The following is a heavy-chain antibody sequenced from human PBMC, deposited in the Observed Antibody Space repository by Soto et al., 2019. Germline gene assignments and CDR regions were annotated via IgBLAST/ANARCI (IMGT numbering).Heavy chain of an antibody. V-gene: IGHV3-30*18. CDR1: GFSLSDFY. CDR2: ISYDGSNK. Sequence: QIHLVESGGGLVKPGGSLRLSCAASGFSLSDFYMSWIRQAPGKGLEWVAVISYDGSNKYYADSVKGRFTISRDNSKNTLYLQMSSLRAEDTAVYYCVKDGSSGWPYYYGMDVWGQGTTVTVSS. CDR3: VKDGSSGWPYYYGMDV. J-gene: IGHJ6*02. D-gene: IGHD6-19*01.